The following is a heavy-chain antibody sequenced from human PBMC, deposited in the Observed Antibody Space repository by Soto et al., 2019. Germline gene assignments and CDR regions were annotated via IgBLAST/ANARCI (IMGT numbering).Heavy chain of an antibody. CDR3: GRQGYCSGGSCYAAVVDY. V-gene: IGHV4-39*01. CDR1: GGSISSSSNH. Sequence: TLSLTCSVSGGSISSSSNHWGWIRQPPGKGLEWIGSIYHSGSTYYNPSLKSRVTISVDTSKNQFSLKLSSVTAADTAVYYCGRQGYCSGGSCYAAVVDYWGQGTLVTVSS. J-gene: IGHJ4*02. CDR2: IYHSGST. D-gene: IGHD2-15*01.